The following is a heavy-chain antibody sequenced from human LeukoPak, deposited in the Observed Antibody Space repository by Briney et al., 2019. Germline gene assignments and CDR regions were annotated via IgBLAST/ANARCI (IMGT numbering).Heavy chain of an antibody. J-gene: IGHJ6*02. V-gene: IGHV3-21*01. CDR1: GFTFSSYS. CDR3: ARDGYYYGSGSYYPYYYYGMDV. Sequence: GGSLRLSCAASGFTFSSYSMNWVRQAPGKGLEWVSSISSSSSYIYYADSVKGRFTISRDNAKNSLYLQMNSLRAEDTAVYYCARDGYYYGSGSYYPYYYYGMDVWGQGTTVTVSS. D-gene: IGHD3-10*01. CDR2: ISSSSSYI.